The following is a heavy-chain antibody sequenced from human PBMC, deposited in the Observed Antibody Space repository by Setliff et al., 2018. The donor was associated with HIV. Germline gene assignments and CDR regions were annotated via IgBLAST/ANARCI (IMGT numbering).Heavy chain of an antibody. D-gene: IGHD6-13*01. Sequence: PSETLSLTCAVYGGSFSGSYWSWIRQPPGKGLEWIGEINHSGSTNYSPSLKSRVTISVDTSENQFSLRLNSVTAADTAVYYCARKGSSSRSQEYYDFWGQGTLVTVSS. CDR2: INHSGST. J-gene: IGHJ4*02. CDR3: ARKGSSSRSQEYYDF. CDR1: GGSFSGSY. V-gene: IGHV4-34*01.